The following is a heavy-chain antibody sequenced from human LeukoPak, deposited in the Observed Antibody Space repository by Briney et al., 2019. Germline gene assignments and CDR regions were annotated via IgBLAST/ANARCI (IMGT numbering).Heavy chain of an antibody. Sequence: GGALRVSCAASGVSFCGDARRCVRPAPDKGLAWVGCIRYDGSNKDYVDSVKSRFTISRDNSKNPQYLKMNSLRAEDTAVYCCANGRPLFDYWGQGTLVTVSS. J-gene: IGHJ4*02. CDR3: ANGRPLFDY. CDR2: IRYDGSNK. CDR1: GVSFCGDA. V-gene: IGHV3-30*02.